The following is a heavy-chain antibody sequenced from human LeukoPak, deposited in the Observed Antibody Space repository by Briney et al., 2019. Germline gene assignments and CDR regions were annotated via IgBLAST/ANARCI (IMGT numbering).Heavy chain of an antibody. CDR1: GGSISSYY. CDR3: ARENYGDSHAFDI. V-gene: IGHV4-59*01. Sequence: SETLSLTCTVSGGSISSYYWSWLRQPPGKGLEWIGYIYYSGSTNYNPSLKSRVTISVDTSKNQFSLKLSSVTAADTAVYYCARENYGDSHAFDIWGQGTMVTVSS. D-gene: IGHD4-17*01. CDR2: IYYSGST. J-gene: IGHJ3*02.